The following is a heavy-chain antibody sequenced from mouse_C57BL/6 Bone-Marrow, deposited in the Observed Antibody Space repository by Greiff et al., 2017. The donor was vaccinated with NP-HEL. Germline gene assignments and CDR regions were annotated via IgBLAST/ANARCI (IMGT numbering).Heavy chain of an antibody. CDR1: GFSLTSYG. CDR2: IWSGGST. D-gene: IGHD2-10*02. V-gene: IGHV2-2*01. CDR3: ASSRVGLPYFDY. J-gene: IGHJ2*01. Sequence: VKLMESGPGLVQPSQSLSITCTVSGFSLTSYGVHWVRQSPGKGLEWLGVIWSGGSTDYNAAFISRLSIRKDNSNSQVFFKMNSLQADDTAIYYCASSRVGLPYFDYWGQGTTLTVSS.